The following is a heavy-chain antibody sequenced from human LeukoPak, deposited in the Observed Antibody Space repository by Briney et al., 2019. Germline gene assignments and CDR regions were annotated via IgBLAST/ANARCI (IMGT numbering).Heavy chain of an antibody. J-gene: IGHJ5*02. D-gene: IGHD3-10*01. V-gene: IGHV1-18*01. CDR3: ARGYYYGSGSFDP. CDR1: GYTFPSKG. CDR2: ISAYNGNT. Sequence: ASVKVSCKASGYTFPSKGISWGRQAPGQGFEWLDWISAYNGNTNYAQKLQGRVTMTTDTSTSTAYMELSSLRSEDTAVYYCARGYYYGSGSFDPWGQGTLVTVSS.